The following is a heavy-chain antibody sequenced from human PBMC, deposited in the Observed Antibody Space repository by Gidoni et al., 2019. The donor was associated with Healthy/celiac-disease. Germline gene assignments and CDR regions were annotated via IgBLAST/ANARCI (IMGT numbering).Heavy chain of an antibody. Sequence: QVQLQESGPGLVKPSETLSLTCTVSGGSISSYYWSWIRQPPGKGLEWIGYIYYSGSTNYNPSLKSRVTISVDTSKNQFSLKLSSVTAADTAVYYCARLPGEEYCSSTSCSSSGDYWGQGTLVTVSS. D-gene: IGHD2-2*01. J-gene: IGHJ4*02. CDR1: GGSISSYY. CDR3: ARLPGEEYCSSTSCSSSGDY. CDR2: IYYSGST. V-gene: IGHV4-59*08.